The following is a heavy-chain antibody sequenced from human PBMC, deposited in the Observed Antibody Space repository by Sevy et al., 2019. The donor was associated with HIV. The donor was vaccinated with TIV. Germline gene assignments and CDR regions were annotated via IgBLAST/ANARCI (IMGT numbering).Heavy chain of an antibody. CDR2: IGTLADT. Sequence: GGSLRLSCVGSGFIFSNYDMHWVRQRTGKGLEWVASIGTLADTFYPDSVKGRFTISRENAKNSLFLQMNDLRVGDTAVYFCTRHGICPYGSGKAFDIWGRGTTVTVS. J-gene: IGHJ3*02. V-gene: IGHV3-13*01. D-gene: IGHD3-10*01. CDR1: GFIFSNYD. CDR3: TRHGICPYGSGKAFDI.